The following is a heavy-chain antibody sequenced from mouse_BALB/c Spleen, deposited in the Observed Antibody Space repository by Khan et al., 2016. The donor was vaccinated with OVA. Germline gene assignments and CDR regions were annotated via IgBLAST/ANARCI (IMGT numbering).Heavy chain of an antibody. CDR1: GYSITSGYG. V-gene: IGHV3-2*02. CDR3: ARTGRIKY. CDR2: ISYNGST. J-gene: IGHJ2*01. D-gene: IGHD1-1*01. Sequence: EVELVESGPGLVKPSQSLSLTCTVTGYSITSGYGWNLIRQFPGNQLEWVGYISYNGSTNYNPYFKSRISITRDTSNNQFCLQVNSVTTEDTATYYCARTGRIKYWGQGTTLTVSS.